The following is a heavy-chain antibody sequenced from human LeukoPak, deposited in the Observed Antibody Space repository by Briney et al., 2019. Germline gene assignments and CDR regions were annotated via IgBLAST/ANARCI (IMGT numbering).Heavy chain of an antibody. Sequence: PGGSLRLSCAASGFTFSTYTMHWVRQAPGKGLEWVAVISYDGSNKYYADSVKGRFTISRDNSKNTLYLQMNSLRAEDTAVYYCARDSHWAAAGPYYFDYWGRGTLVTVSS. CDR2: ISYDGSNK. D-gene: IGHD6-13*01. J-gene: IGHJ4*02. V-gene: IGHV3-30-3*01. CDR1: GFTFSTYT. CDR3: ARDSHWAAAGPYYFDY.